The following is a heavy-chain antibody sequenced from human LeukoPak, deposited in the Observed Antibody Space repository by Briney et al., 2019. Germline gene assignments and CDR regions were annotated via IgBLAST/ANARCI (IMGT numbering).Heavy chain of an antibody. J-gene: IGHJ6*02. CDR3: ARDLVTIFGVDYYGMYV. D-gene: IGHD3-3*01. Sequence: GGSLRLSCAASGFTFSTYSMNWVRQAPGKGLEWVSSISSSSTYIYYADSVKGRFTISRDNARNSLYLQMNSLSAEDTAVYYCARDLVTIFGVDYYGMYVWGQGTTVTVSS. CDR2: ISSSSTYI. CDR1: GFTFSTYS. V-gene: IGHV3-21*01.